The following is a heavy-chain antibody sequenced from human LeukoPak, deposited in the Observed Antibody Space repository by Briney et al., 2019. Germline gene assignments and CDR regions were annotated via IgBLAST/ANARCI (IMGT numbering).Heavy chain of an antibody. V-gene: IGHV4-59*01. CDR2: IYYSGYT. CDR1: GGSISSYY. D-gene: IGHD6-19*01. J-gene: IGHJ4*02. Sequence: PSETLSLTCTVSGGSISSYYWSWIRQPPGKGLKWIGNIYYSGYTTYSPSLRSRVTISVDTSKNQFSLKLSSVTAADTAVYYCAREGGWELDYWGQGTLVTVSS. CDR3: AREGGWELDY.